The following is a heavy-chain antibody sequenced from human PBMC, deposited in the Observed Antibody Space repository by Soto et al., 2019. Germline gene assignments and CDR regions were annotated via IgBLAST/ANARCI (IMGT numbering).Heavy chain of an antibody. Sequence: QVQLVESGGGVVQPGRSLRLSCVASGFNLRSYGMHWFRQAPGKGPEWVAVIWYDGSNEKYADSVKGRFTISRDDSRNTLYLQMNSLRAEDTAVYYCARVYANWEWESPGFWGQGTRVTVSS. J-gene: IGHJ4*02. V-gene: IGHV3-33*01. D-gene: IGHD7-27*01. CDR2: IWYDGSNE. CDR1: GFNLRSYG. CDR3: ARVYANWEWESPGF.